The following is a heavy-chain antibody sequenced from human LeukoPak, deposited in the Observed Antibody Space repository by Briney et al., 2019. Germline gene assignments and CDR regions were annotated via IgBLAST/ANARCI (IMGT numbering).Heavy chain of an antibody. CDR1: GFTFSSFG. Sequence: PGGSLRLSCAASGFTFSSFGMHWVRQTPGEGLEWVAYIGYTGTNTYYAASVKGRFTISRDNSKNTVHLQMNSLRAADTALYSCARDLTGKYYIAYWGQGTLVTVSS. J-gene: IGHJ4*02. CDR3: ARDLTGKYYIAY. V-gene: IGHV3-30*02. CDR2: IGYTGTNT. D-gene: IGHD2-8*02.